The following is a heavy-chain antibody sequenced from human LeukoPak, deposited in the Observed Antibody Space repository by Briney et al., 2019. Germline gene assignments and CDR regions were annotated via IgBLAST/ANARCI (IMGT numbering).Heavy chain of an antibody. CDR2: ISYDGSNK. J-gene: IGHJ4*02. CDR1: GFTFSSYA. V-gene: IGHV3-30-3*02. D-gene: IGHD6-19*01. Sequence: GRSLRLSCAASGFTFSSYAMHWVRQAPGKGLEWVAVISYDGSNKYYADSVKGRFTISRDNSKNTLYLEMSSLRAEDTAVYYCAEVHSSGWCFDYWGQGTLVTVSS. CDR3: AEVHSSGWCFDY.